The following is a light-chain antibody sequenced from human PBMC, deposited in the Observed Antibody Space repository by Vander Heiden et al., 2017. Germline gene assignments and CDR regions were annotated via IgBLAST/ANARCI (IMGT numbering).Light chain of an antibody. CDR2: ATS. J-gene: IGKJ1*01. Sequence: DIQMTQSPSSLSASVGDRVTITCRASQNISNYLNWYQQEAGRAPKLLIYATSNFISGVPSRFSRRGSGTDFTLTISWLQPEDFASYYCQQSDSTPRTFEQATKVDIK. V-gene: IGKV1-39*01. CDR1: QNISNY. CDR3: QQSDSTPRT.